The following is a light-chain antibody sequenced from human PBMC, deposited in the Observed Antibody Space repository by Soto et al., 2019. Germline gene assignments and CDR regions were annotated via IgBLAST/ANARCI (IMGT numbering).Light chain of an antibody. CDR1: QSISSG. CDR3: QQYNSYAPRYT. V-gene: IGKV1-5*03. CDR2: KAS. Sequence: DIQMTQSPSTLSASVGDRVTITCRASQSISSGLAWYQQKPGKAPKLLIYKASSLESGVPSRFSGSGSGTEFTLTISSLQPDYFATYSCQQYNSYAPRYTFGQGTKLEIK. J-gene: IGKJ2*01.